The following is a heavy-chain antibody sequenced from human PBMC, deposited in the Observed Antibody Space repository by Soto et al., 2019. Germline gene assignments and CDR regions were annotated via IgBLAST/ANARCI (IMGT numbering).Heavy chain of an antibody. V-gene: IGHV5-51*01. J-gene: IGHJ5*01. CDR1: GYSFTSYW. Sequence: PGESLKISCKGSGYSFTSYWIGWVRQMPGKGLEWMGIIYPGDSDTRYSPSCQGEVTISAAKCISTAYLQWSSVTAAETAMYSCARYFIARPGLGGRWLDPRAQRTLVTVSA. CDR3: ARYFIARPGLGGRWLDP. CDR2: IYPGDSDT. D-gene: IGHD3-10*01.